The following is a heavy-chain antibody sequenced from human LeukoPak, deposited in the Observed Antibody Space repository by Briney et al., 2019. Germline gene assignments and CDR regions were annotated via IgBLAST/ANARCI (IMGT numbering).Heavy chain of an antibody. V-gene: IGHV4-30-2*01. CDR2: INHSGST. Sequence: PSQTLSLTCAVSGGSISSGGYSWSWIRQPPGKGLEWIGEINHSGSTNYNPSLKSRVTISVDTSKNQFSLKLSSVTAADTAVYYCARGLPHIVVVTAIPSYYFDYWGQGTLVTVSS. D-gene: IGHD2-21*02. CDR1: GGSISSGGYS. J-gene: IGHJ4*02. CDR3: ARGLPHIVVVTAIPSYYFDY.